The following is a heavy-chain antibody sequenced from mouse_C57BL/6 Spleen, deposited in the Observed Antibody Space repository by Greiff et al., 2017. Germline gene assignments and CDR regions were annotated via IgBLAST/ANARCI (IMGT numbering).Heavy chain of an antibody. J-gene: IGHJ4*01. D-gene: IGHD3-3*01. Sequence: QVQLQQPGAELVKPGASVKLSCKASGYTFTSYWMHWVKQRPGQGLEWIGMIHPNSGSTNYNEKFKSKATLTVDKSSSTAYMQLSSLTSEDSAVYYCARSGDALSMDYWGQGTSVTVSS. CDR1: GYTFTSYW. V-gene: IGHV1-64*01. CDR2: IHPNSGST. CDR3: ARSGDALSMDY.